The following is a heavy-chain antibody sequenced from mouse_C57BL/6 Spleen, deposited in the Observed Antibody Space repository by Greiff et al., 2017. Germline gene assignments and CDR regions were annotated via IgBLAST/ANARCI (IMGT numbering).Heavy chain of an antibody. Sequence: EVQLVESGGGLVQPGGSLKLSCAASGFTFSDYYMYWVRQTPEKRLEWVAYISRGSSTIYYADTVKGRFTISIDNATNTLFLQMTSLRSEDTAMYYWARAWEAWFAYWGQGTLVTVSA. CDR2: ISRGSSTI. D-gene: IGHD4-1*01. CDR1: GFTFSDYY. CDR3: ARAWEAWFAY. J-gene: IGHJ3*01. V-gene: IGHV5-17*01.